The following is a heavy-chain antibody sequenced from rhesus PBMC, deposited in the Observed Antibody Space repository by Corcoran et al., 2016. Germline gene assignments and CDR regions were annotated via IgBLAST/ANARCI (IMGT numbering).Heavy chain of an antibody. J-gene: IGHJ4*01. Sequence: QVTLQESGPALVTPTQTLTLTCPFSGFSLTTSGMGVGWIRQPPGKALEWLALIYWDDDKPYSTSLKSRLTIAKDTSKNHVVLTMTNMDPVDTATSYCARGAKSRWWWRVEFDYWGQGVLVTFSS. CDR3: ARGAKSRWWWRVEFDY. D-gene: IGHD2-39*02. CDR1: GFSLTTSGMG. V-gene: IGHV2-174*01. CDR2: IYWDDDK.